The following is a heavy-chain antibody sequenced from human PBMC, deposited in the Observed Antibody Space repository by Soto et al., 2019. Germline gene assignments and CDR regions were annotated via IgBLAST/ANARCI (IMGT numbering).Heavy chain of an antibody. J-gene: IGHJ5*01. CDR2: IDYSGTT. V-gene: IGHV4-39*01. CDR3: ARNITREVFANPYWFHS. Sequence: QLQLQESGPGLVKPAETLSLTCTVSGYSISNRNYFWGWIRQTPGKGLDWIGSIDYSGTTYYTTSLKIRLTLSVDTSKNQFSLKMTSVTAADTAVYYCARNITREVFANPYWFHSWDQGTHFKVSS. CDR1: GYSISNRNYF.